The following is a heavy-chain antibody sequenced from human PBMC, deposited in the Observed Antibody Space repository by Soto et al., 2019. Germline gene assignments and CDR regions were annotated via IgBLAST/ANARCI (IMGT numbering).Heavy chain of an antibody. CDR2: ISHTGGT. V-gene: IGHV4-59*01. D-gene: IGHD2-15*01. Sequence: PSETLSLTCTVSGVTITTYYWSWIRQAPGKGLEWIGYISHTGGTDYNPSLNRRLTISIDTSKNHFSLRLNSLTAADTAIYYCARDTLRGYYGLDVWGQGAPVTVSS. CDR3: ARDTLRGYYGLDV. J-gene: IGHJ6*02. CDR1: GVTITTYY.